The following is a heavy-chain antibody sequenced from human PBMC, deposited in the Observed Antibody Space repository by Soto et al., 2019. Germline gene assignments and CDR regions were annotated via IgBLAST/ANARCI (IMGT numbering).Heavy chain of an antibody. D-gene: IGHD3-22*01. V-gene: IGHV4-34*01. CDR2: INHSGGT. CDR1: GGSFSAYY. J-gene: IGHJ4*02. CDR3: ARGSVDTVDSSGFYEY. Sequence: KTSETLSLTCAVYGGSFSAYYWSWIRQPPGKGLEWIGEINHSGGTSYNPSLKSRVTISVDTSKSQFSLKLTSVTAADRAVYYCARGSVDTVDSSGFYEYWAQGTPVTVSS.